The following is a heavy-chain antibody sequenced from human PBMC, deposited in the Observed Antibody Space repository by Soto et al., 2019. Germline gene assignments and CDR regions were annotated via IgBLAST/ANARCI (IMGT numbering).Heavy chain of an antibody. D-gene: IGHD3-3*01. V-gene: IGHV3-11*01. J-gene: IGHJ4*02. CDR1: GFTFSDYY. CDR3: ARVPEARAYYDFWSGYYDY. Sequence: GGSLRLSCAASGFTFSDYYMSWIRQAPGKGLEWVSYISSSGSTIYYADSVKGRFTISRDNAKNSLYLQMNSLRAEDTAVYYCARVPEARAYYDFWSGYYDYWGQGTLVTVSS. CDR2: ISSSGSTI.